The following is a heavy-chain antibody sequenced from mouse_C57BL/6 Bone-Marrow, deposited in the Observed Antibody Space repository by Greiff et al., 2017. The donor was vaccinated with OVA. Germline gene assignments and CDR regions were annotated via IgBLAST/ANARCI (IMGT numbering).Heavy chain of an antibody. D-gene: IGHD1-1*01. Sequence: QVQLQQPGAEPVKPGASVKMSCKASGYTFTSYWITWVKQRPGQGLEWIGDIYPGSGSTNYNEKFKSKATLTVDTSSSTAYMQLSSLTSEDSAVYYCARWTTDYAMDYWGQGTSVTVSS. CDR3: ARWTTDYAMDY. CDR1: GYTFTSYW. V-gene: IGHV1-55*01. J-gene: IGHJ4*01. CDR2: IYPGSGST.